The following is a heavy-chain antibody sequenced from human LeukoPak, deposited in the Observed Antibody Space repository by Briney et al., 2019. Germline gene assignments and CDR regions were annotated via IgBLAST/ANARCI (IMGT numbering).Heavy chain of an antibody. CDR1: GFTFSSYG. V-gene: IGHV3-33*01. CDR3: ARDGSFWRGYPYYFDY. D-gene: IGHD3-3*01. CDR2: IWYDGSNK. Sequence: AGGSLRLSCAASGFTFSSYGMHWGRQAPGKGLEWVAIIWYDGSNKYYADSVKGRFTISRDNSKYTLYLQVNSLRAEDTAVYYCARDGSFWRGYPYYFDYWGQGTLVTVSS. J-gene: IGHJ4*02.